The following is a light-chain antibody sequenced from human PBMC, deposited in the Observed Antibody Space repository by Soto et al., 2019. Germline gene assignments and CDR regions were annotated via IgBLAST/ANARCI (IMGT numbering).Light chain of an antibody. V-gene: IGKV1-16*02. Sequence: DIQMTQSPSSLSASVGDRVTITCRASQDISNYLVWFQQKPGKAPKPLIYGASSLKSGVPSKFSGSGFGTEFTLTITSLQPEDFATYYCQQYNTYPWTFGQGIKVEIK. J-gene: IGKJ1*01. CDR1: QDISNY. CDR3: QQYNTYPWT. CDR2: GAS.